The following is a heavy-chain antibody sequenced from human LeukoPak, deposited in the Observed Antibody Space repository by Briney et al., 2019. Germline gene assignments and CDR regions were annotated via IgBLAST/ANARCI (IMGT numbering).Heavy chain of an antibody. CDR3: ARYLGWFDP. J-gene: IGHJ5*02. CDR1: GGSISSYY. Sequence: SETLSLTCTVSGGSISSYYWSWIRQPPGKGLEWIGYIYYSGSTNYNPSLKSRVTISVDTSKNQFSLKLSSVAAADTAVYYCARYLGWFDPWGQGTLVTVSS. V-gene: IGHV4-59*01. CDR2: IYYSGST.